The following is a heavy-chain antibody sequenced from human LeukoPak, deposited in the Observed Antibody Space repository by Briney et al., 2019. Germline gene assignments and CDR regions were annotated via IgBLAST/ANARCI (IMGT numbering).Heavy chain of an antibody. CDR1: GGSFSGYY. CDR3: ARQVSYYYDSSGYLIFDY. J-gene: IGHJ4*02. D-gene: IGHD3-22*01. Sequence: SETLSLTCAVYGGSFSGYYWSWIRQPPGKGLEWIGEINHSGSTNYNPSLKSRVTISVDTSKNQFSLKLSSVTAVDTAVYYCARQVSYYYDSSGYLIFDYWGQGTLVTVSS. CDR2: INHSGST. V-gene: IGHV4-34*01.